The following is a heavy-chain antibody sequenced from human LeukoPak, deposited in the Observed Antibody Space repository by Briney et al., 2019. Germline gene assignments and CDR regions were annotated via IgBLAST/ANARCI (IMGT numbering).Heavy chain of an antibody. Sequence: PGGSLRLSCAASGFTFSSYEMNWVRQAPGKGLEWVVVISYDGSNKYYADSVKGRFTISRDNAKNSLYLQMNSLRAEDTAVYYCARVLGYCSGGSCYYYYGMDVWGQGTTVTVSS. V-gene: IGHV3-30-3*01. CDR2: ISYDGSNK. J-gene: IGHJ6*02. CDR3: ARVLGYCSGGSCYYYYGMDV. D-gene: IGHD2-15*01. CDR1: GFTFSSYE.